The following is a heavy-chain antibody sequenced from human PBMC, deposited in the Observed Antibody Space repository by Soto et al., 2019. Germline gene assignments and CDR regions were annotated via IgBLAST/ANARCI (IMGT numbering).Heavy chain of an antibody. CDR3: ASCFGELLYGDWFDS. Sequence: ETLSLTCTVSSGSISSSDYYWGWIRQSPGKGLEWIGIIYYTGTTYYNPSLKSRVTISVDTSKNQFSLKVTSVTAADTAVYYCASCFGELLYGDWFDSWGQGTPVTVSS. CDR2: IYYTGTT. CDR1: SGSISSSDYY. J-gene: IGHJ5*01. V-gene: IGHV4-39*01. D-gene: IGHD3-10*01.